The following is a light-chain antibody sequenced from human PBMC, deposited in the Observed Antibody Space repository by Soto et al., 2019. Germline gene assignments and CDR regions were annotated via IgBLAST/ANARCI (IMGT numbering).Light chain of an antibody. V-gene: IGKV3-11*01. J-gene: IGKJ3*01. Sequence: EIVLTQSPATLSLSPGERATLSCRASQSVSSFLAWYQQKPGQTPRLLIYDASNRATGIPARFSGSGSGTDFTLTISSLEPEDFAVYYCQQRRQWPITFGPGTKVEIK. CDR1: QSVSSF. CDR2: DAS. CDR3: QQRRQWPIT.